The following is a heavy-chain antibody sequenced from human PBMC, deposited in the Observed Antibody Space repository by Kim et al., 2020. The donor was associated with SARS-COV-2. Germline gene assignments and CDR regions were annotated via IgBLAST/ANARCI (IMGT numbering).Heavy chain of an antibody. D-gene: IGHD3-16*01. Sequence: GVGTDYADSVKGRFSIARDNSNNTVFLQMNSLSGDGTAVYYCARDLGGADVWGQGTTVIVSS. V-gene: IGHV3-23*01. J-gene: IGHJ6*02. CDR2: GVGT. CDR3: ARDLGGADV.